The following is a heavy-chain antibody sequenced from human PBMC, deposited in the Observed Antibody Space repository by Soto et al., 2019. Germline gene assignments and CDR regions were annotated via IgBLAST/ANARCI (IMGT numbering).Heavy chain of an antibody. CDR3: ASGQDFDY. V-gene: IGHV3-30*03. CDR2: ISYDGSNK. CDR1: GFTFSSYG. Sequence: QVQLVESGGGVVQPGRSLRLSCAASGFTFSSYGMHWVRQAPGKGLEWVAVISYDGSNKYYADSVKGRFTIPRDNSKKPLYLQLNSLRAEDTDVYYCASGQDFDYWGQGTLVTVSS. J-gene: IGHJ4*02. D-gene: IGHD2-15*01.